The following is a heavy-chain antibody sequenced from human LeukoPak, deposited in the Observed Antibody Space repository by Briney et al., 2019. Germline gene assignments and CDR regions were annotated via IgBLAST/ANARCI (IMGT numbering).Heavy chain of an antibody. CDR2: IYYSGST. D-gene: IGHD3-10*01. CDR3: ASYVVASGCFDY. J-gene: IGHJ4*02. V-gene: IGHV4-61*01. CDR1: GGSLSSTTYY. Sequence: SETLSLTCTVSGGSLSSTTYYWGWIRQPPGKGLEWIGYIYYSGSTNYNPSLKSRVTISVDTSKNQFSLKLSSVTAADTAVYYCASYVVASGCFDYWGQGTLVTVSS.